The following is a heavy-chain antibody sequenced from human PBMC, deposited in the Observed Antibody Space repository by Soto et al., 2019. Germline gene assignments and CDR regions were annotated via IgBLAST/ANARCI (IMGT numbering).Heavy chain of an antibody. CDR1: GFTFDDYA. CDR3: AKDNRGRYFDY. CDR2: ISWNSGTI. V-gene: IGHV3-9*01. J-gene: IGHJ4*02. Sequence: EVPLVESGGGFIQPGRSLRLSCAASGFTFDDYAMHWVRQAPGKGLEWVSGISWNSGTIGYADSVKGRFTISRDSAKNSLYLQMNSLRAEDTALYYCAKDNRGRYFDYWGQGTLVTVSS.